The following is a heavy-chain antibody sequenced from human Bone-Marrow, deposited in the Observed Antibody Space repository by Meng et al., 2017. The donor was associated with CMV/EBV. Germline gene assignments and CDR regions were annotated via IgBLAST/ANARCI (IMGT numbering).Heavy chain of an antibody. CDR2: ISSSSSTI. V-gene: IGHV3-48*04. D-gene: IGHD2-15*01. CDR1: GFTFSSYS. Sequence: GGSLRLSCAASGFTFSSYSMNWVRQAPGKGLEWVSYISSSSSTIYYADSVKGRFTISRDNAKNSLYLQMNSLRAEDTAVYYCARDKVVVVVAAIAPYDAFDIWGQGTMVTVSS. J-gene: IGHJ3*02. CDR3: ARDKVVVVVAAIAPYDAFDI.